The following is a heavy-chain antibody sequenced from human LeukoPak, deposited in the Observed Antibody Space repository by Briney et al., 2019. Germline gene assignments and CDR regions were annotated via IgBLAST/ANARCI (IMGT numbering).Heavy chain of an antibody. D-gene: IGHD2-21*01. V-gene: IGHV1-46*01. CDR2: INPSGGST. Sequence: AASVKVSCKASGFTFTSYYMHWVRQAPGQGLEWMGIINPSGGSTSYAQKFQGRVTMTRDTSTSTVYMELSSLRSEDTAVYYCAREEFAYYSFDYWGQGTLVTVSS. J-gene: IGHJ4*02. CDR3: AREEFAYYSFDY. CDR1: GFTFTSYY.